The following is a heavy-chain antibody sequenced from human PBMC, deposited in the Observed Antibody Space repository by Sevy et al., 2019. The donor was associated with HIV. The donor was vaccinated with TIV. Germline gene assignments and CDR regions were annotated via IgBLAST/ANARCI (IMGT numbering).Heavy chain of an antibody. CDR3: ASVLTPPSGYSSGWYSYYYYYGMDV. V-gene: IGHV3-11*01. CDR1: GFTFSDYY. CDR2: ISSSGSTI. Sequence: GGSLRLSCAASGFTFSDYYMSWIRQAPGKGLEWVSYISSSGSTIYYADSVKGRFTISRDNAKNSLYLQMNSLRAEDTAVYYCASVLTPPSGYSSGWYSYYYYYGMDVWGQGTTVTVSS. D-gene: IGHD6-19*01. J-gene: IGHJ6*02.